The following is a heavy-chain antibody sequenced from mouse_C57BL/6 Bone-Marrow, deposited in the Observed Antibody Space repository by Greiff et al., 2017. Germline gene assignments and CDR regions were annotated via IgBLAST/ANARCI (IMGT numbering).Heavy chain of an antibody. J-gene: IGHJ3*01. Sequence: VQLQQPGAELVRPGTSVKLSCKASGYTFTSYWMHWVKQRPGQGLEWIGVIDPSDSYTNYNQKFKGKATLTVDTSSSTAYMRLSSLTSDDSAVXYCARGYYSNPFAYWGQGTLVTVSA. CDR3: ARGYYSNPFAY. CDR1: GYTFTSYW. V-gene: IGHV1-59*01. CDR2: IDPSDSYT. D-gene: IGHD2-5*01.